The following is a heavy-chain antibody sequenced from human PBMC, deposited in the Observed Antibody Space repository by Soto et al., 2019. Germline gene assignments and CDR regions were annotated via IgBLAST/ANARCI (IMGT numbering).Heavy chain of an antibody. V-gene: IGHV1-69*01. CDR2: IIPIFGTA. CDR1: GGTFSSYA. J-gene: IGHJ2*01. Sequence: QVQLVQSGAEVKKPGSSVKVSCKASGGTFSSYAISWLRQAPGQGLEWMGGIIPIFGTANYAQKFQGRVTITADESTSTAYMELSSLMSEDTAVYYCAIYATYYYDSSGALYWYFDLWGRGTLVTVSS. CDR3: AIYATYYYDSSGALYWYFDL. D-gene: IGHD3-22*01.